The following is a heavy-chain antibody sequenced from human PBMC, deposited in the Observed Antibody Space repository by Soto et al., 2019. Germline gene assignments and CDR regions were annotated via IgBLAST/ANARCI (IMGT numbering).Heavy chain of an antibody. J-gene: IGHJ4*02. CDR2: IYYNGST. D-gene: IGHD6-13*01. CDR3: ARYRTSGSWSKFDY. V-gene: IGHV4-31*03. Sequence: QVLLQESGPRLMKPSQTLSLTCSVSGLTISSASYYWSWIRQHPGKGLEWVGNIYYNGSTYYSPSLKSRLTVWVDTSKNQFSLRLTSVTAADTAVYYCARYRTSGSWSKFDYWGRGTLVTVSS. CDR1: GLTISSASYY.